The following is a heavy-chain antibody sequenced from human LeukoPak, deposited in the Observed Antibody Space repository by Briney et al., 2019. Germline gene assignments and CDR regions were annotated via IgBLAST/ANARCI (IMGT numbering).Heavy chain of an antibody. J-gene: IGHJ4*02. CDR1: GGSISSSSYY. CDR3: ARRGYSSGYEQPRTIDY. CDR2: IYYSGST. D-gene: IGHD6-19*01. Sequence: SETLSLTCTVSGGSISSSSYYWGWIRQPPGKGLEWIGSIYYSGSTYYNPSLKSRVTISVDTSKNQFSLKLSSVTAADTAVYYCARRGYSSGYEQPRTIDYWGQGTLVTVSS. V-gene: IGHV4-39*01.